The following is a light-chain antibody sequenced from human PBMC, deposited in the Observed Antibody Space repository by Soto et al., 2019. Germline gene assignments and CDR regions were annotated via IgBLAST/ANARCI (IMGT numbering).Light chain of an antibody. CDR1: HTSATY. CDR2: GAS. J-gene: IGKJ2*01. V-gene: IGKV1-39*01. Sequence: IQMTQSPSSLSASVGDGVTLTCRASHTSATYLNWYQQKPGQVPEVLIYGASRLHVGVPSRFTGSGYGTDVTLTINNLQPEAFAIYYCQQFYYYPHTFGQGTKLEVK. CDR3: QQFYYYPHT.